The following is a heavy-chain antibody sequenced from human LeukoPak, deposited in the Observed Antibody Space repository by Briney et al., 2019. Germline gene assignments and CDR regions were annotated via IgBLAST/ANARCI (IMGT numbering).Heavy chain of an antibody. CDR1: GFTFSSYG. V-gene: IGHV3-30*18. Sequence: SGRSLRLSCAASGFTFSSYGMHWVRQAPGKGLEWVAVISYDGSNKYYADSVKGRFTISRDNSKNTLYLQMNSLRAEDTAVYNCAKDGGEQWLGLYFDYWGQGTLVTVSS. CDR2: ISYDGSNK. CDR3: AKDGGEQWLGLYFDY. J-gene: IGHJ4*02. D-gene: IGHD6-19*01.